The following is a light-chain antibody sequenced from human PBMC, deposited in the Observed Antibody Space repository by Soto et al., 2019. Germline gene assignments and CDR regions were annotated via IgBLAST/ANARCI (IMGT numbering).Light chain of an antibody. CDR3: QQYGSSPPYT. Sequence: ENVLTQSPGTLSLSPGERATLSCRASQSVSSSYLAWYQQKPGQAPRLLIYGASSRATGIPDRFSGSGSGTDFTLTISRLEPEDLAVYYCQQYGSSPPYTFGQGTKLEIK. CDR2: GAS. CDR1: QSVSSSY. V-gene: IGKV3-20*01. J-gene: IGKJ2*01.